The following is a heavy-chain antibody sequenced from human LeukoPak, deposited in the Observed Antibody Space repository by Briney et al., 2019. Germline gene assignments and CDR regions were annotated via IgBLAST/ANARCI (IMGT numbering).Heavy chain of an antibody. Sequence: PSETLSLTCTVSGDSISSGDYYWSWIRQPPGKGLEWIGYIYYSGSTYYNPSLKSRVTISVDTSKNQFSLKLSSVTAADTAVYYCARVTRHDAFDIWGQGTMVTVSS. J-gene: IGHJ3*02. V-gene: IGHV4-30-4*01. CDR2: IYYSGST. CDR1: GDSISSGDYY. CDR3: ARVTRHDAFDI.